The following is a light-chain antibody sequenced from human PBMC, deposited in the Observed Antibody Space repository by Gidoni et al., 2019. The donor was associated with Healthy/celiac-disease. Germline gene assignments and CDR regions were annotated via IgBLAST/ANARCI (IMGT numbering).Light chain of an antibody. J-gene: IGKJ2*01. CDR3: QQYNNWPPYT. Sequence: EIVMTQSPATLSVSPGERATLSCRASQSVSSNLAWYQQTPGQAPRLLIYGSSTSATGIPARFSGSGSGTEFTLTISSLQSEDFAVYDCQQYNNWPPYTFGQGTKLEIK. CDR1: QSVSSN. CDR2: GSS. V-gene: IGKV3-15*01.